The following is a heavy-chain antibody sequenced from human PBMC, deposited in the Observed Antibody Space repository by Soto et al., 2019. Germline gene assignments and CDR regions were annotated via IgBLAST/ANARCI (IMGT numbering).Heavy chain of an antibody. V-gene: IGHV3-21*01. J-gene: IGHJ3*02. CDR3: ARDSGGSYDFWSGYYAFDI. CDR2: VGGSDSDK. CDR1: GFTFSAYA. D-gene: IGHD3-3*01. Sequence: PGGSLRLSCAASGFTFSAYAMSWVRQAPGKGLQWVSGVGGSDSDKHYADSVRGRFTVSRDNAKNSLYLQMNSLRAEDTAVYYCARDSGGSYDFWSGYYAFDIWGKGPMVTVSS.